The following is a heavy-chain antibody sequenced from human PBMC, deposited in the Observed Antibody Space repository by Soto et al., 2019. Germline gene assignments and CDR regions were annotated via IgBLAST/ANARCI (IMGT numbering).Heavy chain of an antibody. D-gene: IGHD3-10*01. CDR2: IYSSGNT. Sequence: SETLSLTCSVSGGTVNTYYWSWIRQPPGKELEWIGYIYSSGNTNYNPSLKSRVTISIDTPNNQFFLKLSSVTAADTAVYYCARDRGPTSYFDYWGQGNMVTVSS. CDR3: ARDRGPTSYFDY. V-gene: IGHV4-59*02. J-gene: IGHJ4*02. CDR1: GGTVNTYY.